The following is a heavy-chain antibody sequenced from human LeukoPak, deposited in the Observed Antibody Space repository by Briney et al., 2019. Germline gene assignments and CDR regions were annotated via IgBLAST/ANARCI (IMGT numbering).Heavy chain of an antibody. D-gene: IGHD3-22*01. CDR2: ISYSGTT. Sequence: PSETLSLTCTVSGGSISSRPYYWGWVRQPPGKGLEWIGTISYSGTTYYSPSLKSRVTISLDTSKNQFSLKLSSVTAADTAVYYCASLYYYDSSGYYGDAFDIWGQGTMVTVSS. V-gene: IGHV4-39*07. CDR1: GGSISSRPYY. CDR3: ASLYYYDSSGYYGDAFDI. J-gene: IGHJ3*02.